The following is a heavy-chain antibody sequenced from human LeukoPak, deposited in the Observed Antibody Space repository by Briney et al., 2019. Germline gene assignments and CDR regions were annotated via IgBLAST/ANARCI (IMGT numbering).Heavy chain of an antibody. V-gene: IGHV3-33*01. J-gene: IGHJ6*02. CDR3: AREFTMVRGVIAGMDV. CDR1: GFTFSSYG. D-gene: IGHD3-10*01. CDR2: IWYDGSNK. Sequence: PGGSLRLSCAASGFTFSSYGMHWVRQAPGKGLEWVAVIWYDGSNKYYADSVKGRFTISRDNSKNTLYLQMNSLRAEDTAVYYCAREFTMVRGVIAGMDVWGQGTTVTVSS.